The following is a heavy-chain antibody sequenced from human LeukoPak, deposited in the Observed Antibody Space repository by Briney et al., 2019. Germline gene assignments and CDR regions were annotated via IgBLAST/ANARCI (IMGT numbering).Heavy chain of an antibody. D-gene: IGHD3-22*01. CDR3: AKLHYDSSGYSPEYAFDI. V-gene: IGHV3-23*01. CDR2: ISGSGGST. J-gene: IGHJ3*02. Sequence: GGSLRLSCAASGFTFSTYAMSWVRQAPGEGLEWVSTISGSGGSTHYVDSVKGRFTISRDNSKNTLYLQMNSLRAEDTAIYYCAKLHYDSSGYSPEYAFDIWGQGTMVTVSS. CDR1: GFTFSTYA.